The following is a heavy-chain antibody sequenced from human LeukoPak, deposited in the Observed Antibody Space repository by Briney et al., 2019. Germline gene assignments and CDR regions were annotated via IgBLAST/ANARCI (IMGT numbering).Heavy chain of an antibody. CDR2: INNSGST. V-gene: IGHV4-34*01. CDR3: ARDLSSSPVSRNYYYYDMDV. D-gene: IGHD6-6*01. Sequence: PSETLSLTCAVYGGSFSGYYWSWLRQPPGKGLEWIGEINNSGSTNYNPSLKSRVTISVDTSKNQFSLKLSSVTAADTAVYYCARDLSSSPVSRNYYYYDMDVWGQGTTVTVSS. J-gene: IGHJ6*02. CDR1: GGSFSGYY.